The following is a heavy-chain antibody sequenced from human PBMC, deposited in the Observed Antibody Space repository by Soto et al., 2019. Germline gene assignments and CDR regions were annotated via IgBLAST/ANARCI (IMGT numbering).Heavy chain of an antibody. CDR2: IYWNDDY. Sequence: AGPTLVNPTHTLTLTCTFSGFSLSPSGVGVGWIRQPPGQALEWLARIYWNDDYRYTPSLNSRLTITKDTSKNQVVLAMTNMDPVDTGTYYCARFYCTGGSCANPTLFDYWGQGTLVTVS. CDR3: ARFYCTGGSCANPTLFDY. CDR1: GFSLSPSGVG. D-gene: IGHD2-15*01. V-gene: IGHV2-5*01. J-gene: IGHJ4*02.